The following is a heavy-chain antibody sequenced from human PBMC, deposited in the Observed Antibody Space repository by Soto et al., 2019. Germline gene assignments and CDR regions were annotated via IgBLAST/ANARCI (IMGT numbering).Heavy chain of an antibody. D-gene: IGHD1-20*01. CDR2: IDPSDSYT. CDR3: ARGVTGTTYYYYGMDV. J-gene: IGHJ6*02. V-gene: IGHV5-10-1*01. Sequence: PGESLKISCKGSGYSFTSYWISWVRQMPGKGLEWMGRIDPSDSYTNYSPSFQGHVTISAVKSISTAYLQWSSLKASDTAMYYCARGVTGTTYYYYGMDVWGQGTTVTVSS. CDR1: GYSFTSYW.